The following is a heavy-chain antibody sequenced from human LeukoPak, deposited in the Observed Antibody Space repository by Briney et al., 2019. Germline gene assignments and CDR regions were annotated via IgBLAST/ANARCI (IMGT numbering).Heavy chain of an antibody. CDR1: GFTFSSYA. CDR3: AKEVGYSSSCFDY. J-gene: IGHJ4*02. D-gene: IGHD6-13*01. V-gene: IGHV3-23*01. Sequence: GGSLRLSCAASGFTFSSYAMSWVRQAPGKGLEWVSAISVSGVSTYYADSVKGRFTTSRDNSKNTLYLQMNSLRAEDTAVYYCAKEVGYSSSCFDYWGQGTLVTVSS. CDR2: ISVSGVST.